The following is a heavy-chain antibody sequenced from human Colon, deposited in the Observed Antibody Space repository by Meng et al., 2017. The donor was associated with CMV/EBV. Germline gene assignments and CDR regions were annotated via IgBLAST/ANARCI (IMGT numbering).Heavy chain of an antibody. CDR2: IRYDSVNK. V-gene: IGHV3-30*02. J-gene: IGHJ4*02. Sequence: GESLKISCAASGFTFSDYYMSWIRQAPGKGLEWLTFIRYDSVNKYYADSVRGRFTVSRDNSNNTLYLQMNSLRAEDTAIYYCAKDKPTYIIDHWGQGTLVTVSS. CDR3: AKDKPTYIIDH. CDR1: GFTFSDYY. D-gene: IGHD1-14*01.